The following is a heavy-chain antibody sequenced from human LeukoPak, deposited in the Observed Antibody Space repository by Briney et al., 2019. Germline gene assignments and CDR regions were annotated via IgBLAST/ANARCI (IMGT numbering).Heavy chain of an antibody. Sequence: SVKVSCKASGGTFSSYAISWVRQAPGQGLEWMGGIIPIFGTANYAQKFQGRVTITTDEFTGTAYMELSSLRSEDTAVYYCARDNYAGANWFDPWGQGTLVTVSS. D-gene: IGHD1-7*01. CDR1: GGTFSSYA. CDR2: IIPIFGTA. J-gene: IGHJ5*02. CDR3: ARDNYAGANWFDP. V-gene: IGHV1-69*05.